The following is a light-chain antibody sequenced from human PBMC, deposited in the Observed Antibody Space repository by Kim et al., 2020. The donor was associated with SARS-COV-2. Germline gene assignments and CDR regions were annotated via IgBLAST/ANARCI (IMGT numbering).Light chain of an antibody. Sequence: SVTMSCTGTSRAVGGHNYVSWYQQHPGTAPQLMIYEVTERPSGVPDRFSGSKSGNTASLTVSGLQAEDEADYYCSSYAGSNNPYVFGTGTKVTVL. V-gene: IGLV2-8*01. CDR2: EVT. CDR3: SSYAGSNNPYV. CDR1: SRAVGGHNY. J-gene: IGLJ1*01.